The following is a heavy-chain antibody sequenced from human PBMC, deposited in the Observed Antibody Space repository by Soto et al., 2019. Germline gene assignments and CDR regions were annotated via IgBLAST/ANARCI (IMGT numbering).Heavy chain of an antibody. D-gene: IGHD2-21*01. CDR2: IRGTT. CDR1: GFTFTSYS. CDR3: ARDDSFAFDI. V-gene: IGHV3-48*01. Sequence: GGSLRLSCAACGFTFTSYSMNWVRQAPGKGLEWVSYIRGTTHYADSVKGRFTISRDNARSSLYLQMNSLRADDTAVYYCARDDSFAFDIWGQGTMVTV. J-gene: IGHJ3*02.